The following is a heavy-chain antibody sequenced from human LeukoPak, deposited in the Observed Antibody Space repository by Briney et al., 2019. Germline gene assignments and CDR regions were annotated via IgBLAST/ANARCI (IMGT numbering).Heavy chain of an antibody. D-gene: IGHD2-2*01. V-gene: IGHV4-59*01. CDR2: IYYSGST. Sequence: SETLSLTCTVSGGSISGSYWNWIRQPPGKGLEWIGYIYYSGSTNYTPSLKSRVTISVDTSKKQFSLKLSSVTAADTAVYYCARDPVDQPYWFFDLWGRGTLVTVSS. J-gene: IGHJ2*01. CDR1: GGSISGSY. CDR3: ARDPVDQPYWFFDL.